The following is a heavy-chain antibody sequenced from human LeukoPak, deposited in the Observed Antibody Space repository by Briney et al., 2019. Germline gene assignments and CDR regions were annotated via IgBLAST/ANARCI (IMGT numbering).Heavy chain of an antibody. CDR2: IYYSGST. J-gene: IGHJ4*02. Sequence: SETLSLTCTVSGGSISSSSYYWGWIRQPPGKGLEWIGSIYYSGSTYYNPSLKSRVTISVDTSKNQFSLKLSSVTAADTAVYYCATATERITMIVVVTGGFDYWGQGTLVTVSS. V-gene: IGHV4-39*07. CDR1: GGSISSSSYY. CDR3: ATATERITMIVVVTGGFDY. D-gene: IGHD3-22*01.